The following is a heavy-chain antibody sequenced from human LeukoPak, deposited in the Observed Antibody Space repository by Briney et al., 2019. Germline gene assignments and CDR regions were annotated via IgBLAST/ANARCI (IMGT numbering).Heavy chain of an antibody. CDR1: GFTFSRYW. J-gene: IGHJ4*02. Sequence: GGSLRLSCAASGFTFSRYWMSWVRQAPGKGLEWVSAISGSGGTTYYADSVKGRFTISRDNSENTLYLQMNSLRAEDTAVYYCAKAFTTVDPRYYWGQGTLVTVSS. CDR3: AKAFTTVDPRYY. V-gene: IGHV3-23*01. D-gene: IGHD4-23*01. CDR2: ISGSGGTT.